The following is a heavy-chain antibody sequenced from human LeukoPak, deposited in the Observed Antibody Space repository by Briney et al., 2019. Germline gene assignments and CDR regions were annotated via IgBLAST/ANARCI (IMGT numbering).Heavy chain of an antibody. CDR3: ARDRGNDSPAFDI. CDR1: GGSISSYY. D-gene: IGHD5-12*01. J-gene: IGHJ3*02. V-gene: IGHV4-59*01. CDR2: IYYSGST. Sequence: KPSETLSLTCTVSGGSISSYYWSWIRLPPGKGLEWIGYIYYSGSTNYNPSLKSRVTISVDTSKNQFSLKLSSVTAADTAVYYCARDRGNDSPAFDIWGQGTMVTVSS.